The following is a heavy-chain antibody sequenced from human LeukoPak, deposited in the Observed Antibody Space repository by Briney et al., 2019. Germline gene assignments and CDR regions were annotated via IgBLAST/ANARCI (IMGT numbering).Heavy chain of an antibody. D-gene: IGHD4-17*01. CDR3: ASPASSDYLNFDY. V-gene: IGHV3-23*01. CDR1: GFTFSSYA. CDR2: ISGSGGST. Sequence: PGGSLRLSCVASGFTFSSYAMSWVRQAPGKGLEWVSAISGSGGSTYYADSAKGRFTISRDNSKNTLYLQMNSLRAEDTAVYYCASPASSDYLNFDYWGQGTLVTVSS. J-gene: IGHJ4*02.